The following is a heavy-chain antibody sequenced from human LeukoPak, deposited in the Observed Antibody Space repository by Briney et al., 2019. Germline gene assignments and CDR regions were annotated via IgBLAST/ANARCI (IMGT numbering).Heavy chain of an antibody. J-gene: IGHJ2*01. D-gene: IGHD2-8*02. CDR1: GFTLRNYD. CDR2: IGTEGDT. V-gene: IGHV3-13*01. Sequence: GGSLRLSCTASGFTLRNYDMHWVRQTTQKGLEWVSGIGTEGDTFYPGAVKGRFTISRENAKNSFYLQMNSLRAGDTAVYYCGRGRFVLVPSLERWYFDLWGRGTLVTVSS. CDR3: GRGRFVLVPSLERWYFDL.